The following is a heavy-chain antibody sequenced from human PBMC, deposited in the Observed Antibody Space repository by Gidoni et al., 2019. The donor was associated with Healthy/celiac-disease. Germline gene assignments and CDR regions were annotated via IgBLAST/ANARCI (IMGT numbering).Heavy chain of an antibody. D-gene: IGHD3-22*01. Sequence: QVQLVQSGAEVKKPGASVKVSCKASGYTFTSYYMHWVRQAPGQGLEWMGIINPSGGSTSYAKKFQGRVTMTRDTSTSTVYMELSSLRSEDTAVYYCARVPYYYDSSGYYPNWGQGTMVTVSS. CDR3: ARVPYYYDSSGYYPN. J-gene: IGHJ3*01. CDR2: INPSGGST. CDR1: GYTFTSYY. V-gene: IGHV1-46*01.